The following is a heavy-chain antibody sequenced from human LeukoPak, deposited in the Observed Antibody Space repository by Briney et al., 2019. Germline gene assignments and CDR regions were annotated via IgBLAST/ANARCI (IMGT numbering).Heavy chain of an antibody. CDR2: INDSGGT. V-gene: IGHV4-59*08. CDR3: ARHLPVRAGAARFLDY. D-gene: IGHD4/OR15-4a*01. CDR1: GGSISGYY. J-gene: IGHJ4*02. Sequence: SETLSLTSTVSGGSISGYYWSWIRQPPGKALQWIGYINDSGGTDYNPSLKSRVTISVDMSNNQVSLKLSSVTTADTAIYYCARHLPVRAGAARFLDYWGQGTLVTVSS.